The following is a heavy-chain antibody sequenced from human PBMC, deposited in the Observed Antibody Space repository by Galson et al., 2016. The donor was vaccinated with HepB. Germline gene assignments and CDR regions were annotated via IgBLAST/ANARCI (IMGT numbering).Heavy chain of an antibody. D-gene: IGHD6-19*01. CDR1: GFMFKDYS. V-gene: IGHV3-21*01. CDR2: IDSTSTYI. J-gene: IGHJ5*02. Sequence: SLRLSCAGSGFMFKDYSMNWVRQAPGKGLEWVSSIDSTSTYIYYGDSLEGRFTISRDNAKNSLYLQMTSLRAEDTAVYYCVGETHKKWLGSPTPGGQGTLVTVSS. CDR3: VGETHKKWLGSPTP.